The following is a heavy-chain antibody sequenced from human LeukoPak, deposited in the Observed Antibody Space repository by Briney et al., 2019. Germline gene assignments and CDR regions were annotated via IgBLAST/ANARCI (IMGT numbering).Heavy chain of an antibody. J-gene: IGHJ6*03. D-gene: IGHD2-15*01. CDR2: INPSGGST. CDR1: GYTFTSYY. V-gene: IGHV1-46*01. CDR3: ARDRERYRNYYYSMDV. Sequence: ASVKVSCKASGYTFTSYYMHWVRQAPGQGLEWMGIINPSGGSTSYAQKFQGRVTMTRDTSTSTVYMELSSLRSDDTAVYYCARDRERYRNYYYSMDVWGIGTTVTVSS.